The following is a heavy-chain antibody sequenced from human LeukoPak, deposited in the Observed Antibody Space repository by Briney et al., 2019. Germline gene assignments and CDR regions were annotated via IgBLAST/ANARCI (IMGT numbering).Heavy chain of an antibody. Sequence: GRSLRLSWPASRLTLDEYGMSWVSQPARKWLGWVSGIIWNGRRIGYAESVTDRLSASRDNAKSSLYLQMNSLRAEDTALYYCARAYGKWNDVYFYAFDLWGQGTMVTVSS. CDR2: IIWNGRRI. CDR3: ARAYGKWNDVYFYAFDL. J-gene: IGHJ3*01. V-gene: IGHV3-20*04. D-gene: IGHD1-20*01. CDR1: RLTLDEYG.